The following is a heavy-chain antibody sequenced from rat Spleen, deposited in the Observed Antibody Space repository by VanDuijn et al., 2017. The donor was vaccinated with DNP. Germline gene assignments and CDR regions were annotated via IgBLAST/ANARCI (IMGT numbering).Heavy chain of an antibody. CDR1: GFSLTSNS. CDR2: IWSGGGT. J-gene: IGHJ1*01. Sequence: QVQLKESGPGLLQPSQTLSLTCTVSGFSLTSNSVHWIRQPPGKGLEWVGGIWSGGGTAYNSVLKSRLNITRDTSRSQVFLRMNSLETEDTAVYFCTRSITGNHYWFFDFWGPGTMVTVSS. D-gene: IGHD5-1*01. V-gene: IGHV2-1*01. CDR3: TRSITGNHYWFFDF.